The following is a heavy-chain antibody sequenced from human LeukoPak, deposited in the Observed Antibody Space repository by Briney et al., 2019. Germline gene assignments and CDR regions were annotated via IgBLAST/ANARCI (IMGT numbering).Heavy chain of an antibody. CDR2: LDTGGAT. J-gene: IGHJ3*01. CDR1: GFTVRSHF. CDR3: AREFRDAFDV. Sequence: GGSLRLSCAVSGFTVRSHFMAWVRQAPGKGLEWVSVLDTGGATHYADSVKGRFTISRDNTWNTLFLQMNSLRGEDTAVYYCAREFRDAFDVWGQGTRVTVSS. D-gene: IGHD3-10*01. V-gene: IGHV3-53*01.